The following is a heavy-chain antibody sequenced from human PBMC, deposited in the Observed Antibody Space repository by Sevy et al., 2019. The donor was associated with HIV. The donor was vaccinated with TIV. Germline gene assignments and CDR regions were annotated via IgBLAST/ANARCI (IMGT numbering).Heavy chain of an antibody. V-gene: IGHV4-34*01. D-gene: IGHD2-2*02. CDR2: INHSGST. CDR1: GGSFSGYY. CDR3: ARGVHRYCSSTSCHIDY. J-gene: IGHJ4*02. Sequence: SGTLSLTCAVYGGSFSGYYWSWIRQPPGKGLEWIGEINHSGSTNYNPSLKSRVTISVDTSKNQFSLKLSSVTAADTAVYYCARGVHRYCSSTSCHIDYWGQGTLVTVSS.